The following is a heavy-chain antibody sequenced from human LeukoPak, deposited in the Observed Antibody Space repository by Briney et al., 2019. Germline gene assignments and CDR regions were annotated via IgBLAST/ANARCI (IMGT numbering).Heavy chain of an antibody. J-gene: IGHJ5*02. CDR2: IYYSGRT. CDR1: GGSISSSSYY. Sequence: SETLSLTCTVSGGSISSSSYYWGWIRQPPGKGLEWIGRIYYSGRTYYNPALKSRVTISVDTSKNQFSLKLSSETAAGTAVYYCARQEVVENWFHPWGEGTLVTVSS. D-gene: IGHD2-15*01. CDR3: ARQEVVENWFHP. V-gene: IGHV4-39*01.